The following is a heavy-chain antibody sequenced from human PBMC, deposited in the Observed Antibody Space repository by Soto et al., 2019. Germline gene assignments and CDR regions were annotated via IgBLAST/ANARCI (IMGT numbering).Heavy chain of an antibody. CDR1: GYIFVNYG. CDR3: VMVDNYVTPTPQDV. Sequence: QVQLVQSGDEVKKPGPSVKVSCKASGYIFVNYGIAWVRQAPGQGLEWMGWISPYTGNTHSATRIQGRLTMTTDTATSTAYMDLGSVTSDDTAVYYCVMVDNYVTPTPQDVWGQGTTVTVSS. D-gene: IGHD3-16*01. J-gene: IGHJ6*02. V-gene: IGHV1-18*01. CDR2: ISPYTGNT.